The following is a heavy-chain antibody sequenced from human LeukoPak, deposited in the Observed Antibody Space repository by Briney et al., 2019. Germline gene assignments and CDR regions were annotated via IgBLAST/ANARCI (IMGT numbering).Heavy chain of an antibody. Sequence: SETLSLTCTVSGGSISSGGYYWSWIRQPPGRGLEWIGSIYYGGGTYYSPSLKSRITISVDTSTNQFSLKLTSVTAADTAIYYCAEGRVTVDHWGQGTLVTVSS. V-gene: IGHV4-39*01. D-gene: IGHD3-10*01. CDR1: GGSISSGGYY. CDR3: AEGRVTVDH. CDR2: IYYGGGT. J-gene: IGHJ4*02.